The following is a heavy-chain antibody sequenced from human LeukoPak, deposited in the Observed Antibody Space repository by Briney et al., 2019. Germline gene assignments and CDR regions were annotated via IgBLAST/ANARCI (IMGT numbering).Heavy chain of an antibody. CDR2: ISGSGGST. J-gene: IGHJ4*02. Sequence: GGSPRLSCAASRFTFSTYGMSWVRQAPGKGLEWVSAISGSGGSTYYADSVKGRFTISRDNSKNTLYLQMNSLRAEDTAVYYCAKLRTYYGSGSGDYWGQGTLVTVSS. CDR1: RFTFSTYG. CDR3: AKLRTYYGSGSGDY. V-gene: IGHV3-23*01. D-gene: IGHD3-10*01.